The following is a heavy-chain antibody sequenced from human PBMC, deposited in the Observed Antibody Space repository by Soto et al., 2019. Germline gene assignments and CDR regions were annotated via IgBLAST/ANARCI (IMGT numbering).Heavy chain of an antibody. CDR2: ISARGGST. D-gene: IGHD3-9*01. V-gene: IGHV3-23*01. CDR3: AKPSVRYFHWYWVHHKPEYYYGMEV. J-gene: IGHJ6*02. Sequence: GGFLRLSCAASGFTVTSYAMSWVRQARGKGLEWVSAISARGGSTYYADSVKGRVTISRDXSKNTLYLQMNSLRAEDTAVYYSAKPSVRYFHWYWVHHKPEYYYGMEVWGRGTTVTVSS. CDR1: GFTVTSYA.